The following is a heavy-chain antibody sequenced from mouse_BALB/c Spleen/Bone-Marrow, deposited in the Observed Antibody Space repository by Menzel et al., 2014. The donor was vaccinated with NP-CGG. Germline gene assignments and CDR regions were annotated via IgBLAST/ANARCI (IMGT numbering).Heavy chain of an antibody. V-gene: IGHV5-6-4*01. Sequence: EVQGVESGGGLVKPGGSLKLSCAASGFTFSSYTMSWIRQTPEKRLEWVATISSGGSYTYYPDSVKGRFTISRDNAKNTLYLQMISLKSEDTAKYYCTRDRCYGNSFAYWGQGTLVTVSA. D-gene: IGHD2-1*01. J-gene: IGHJ3*01. CDR2: ISSGGSYT. CDR1: GFTFSSYT. CDR3: TRDRCYGNSFAY.